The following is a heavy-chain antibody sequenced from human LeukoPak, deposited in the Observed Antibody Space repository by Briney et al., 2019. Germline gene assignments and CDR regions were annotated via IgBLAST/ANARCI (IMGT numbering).Heavy chain of an antibody. V-gene: IGHV3-23*01. CDR2: ISGSGGST. CDR1: GFTFSSYA. Sequence: GGSLRLSCAASGFTFSSYAMSWVRQAPGKGLEWVSAISGSGGSTYYADSVKGRFTISRDNSKNTLYLQMNSLRAEDTAVYYCAKDEYYYDSSGYYLDYFGYWGQGTLVTVSS. J-gene: IGHJ4*02. D-gene: IGHD3-22*01. CDR3: AKDEYYYDSSGYYLDYFGY.